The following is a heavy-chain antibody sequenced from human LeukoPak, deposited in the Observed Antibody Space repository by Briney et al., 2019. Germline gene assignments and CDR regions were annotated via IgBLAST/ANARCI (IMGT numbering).Heavy chain of an antibody. CDR2: ISSSSSTI. CDR3: ARARWELQPYYFDY. J-gene: IGHJ4*02. D-gene: IGHD2-15*01. Sequence: GSLRLSCAASGFTFSSYSMNWVRQAPGKGLEWVSYISSSSSTIYYADSVKGRFTISRDNAKNSLYVQMNSLRDEDTAVYYCARARWELQPYYFDYWGQGTLVTVSS. CDR1: GFTFSSYS. V-gene: IGHV3-48*02.